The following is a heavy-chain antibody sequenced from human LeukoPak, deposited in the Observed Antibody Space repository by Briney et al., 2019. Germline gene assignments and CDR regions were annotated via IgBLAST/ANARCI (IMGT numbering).Heavy chain of an antibody. CDR1: GGSFSGYY. CDR2: INHSGST. D-gene: IGHD5-24*01. Sequence: SETLSLTCAVYGGSFSGYYWSWIRQPPGKGLEWIGEINHSGSTNYNPSLKSRVTISVDTSKNQFSLKLSSVTAADTAVYYCARGSGEMATIADYRGQGTLVTVSS. CDR3: ARGSGEMATIADY. J-gene: IGHJ4*02. V-gene: IGHV4-34*01.